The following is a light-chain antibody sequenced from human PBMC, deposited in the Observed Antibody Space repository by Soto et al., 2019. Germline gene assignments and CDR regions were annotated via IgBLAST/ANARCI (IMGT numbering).Light chain of an antibody. J-gene: IGLJ2*01. CDR3: QVWDSSSDHVI. CDR2: YDS. CDR1: NLGSKG. V-gene: IGLV3-21*04. Sequence: SYELTQPPSVSVAPGKTARISCGGNNLGSKGVHWYQAKPGQAPALVINYDSDRPSGIPERFSGSNSGNTATLTISRVEAGDEADYYCQVWDSSSDHVIFGGGTKLTVL.